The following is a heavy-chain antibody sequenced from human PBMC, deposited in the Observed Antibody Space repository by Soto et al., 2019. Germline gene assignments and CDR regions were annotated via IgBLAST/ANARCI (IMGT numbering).Heavy chain of an antibody. V-gene: IGHV1-2*04. CDR3: AVQITMVRGAVPPHYYYYGMDV. CDR2: INPNSGGT. J-gene: IGHJ6*02. CDR1: GYTFTGYY. D-gene: IGHD3-10*01. Sequence: ASVKVSCKASGYTFTGYYMHWVRQAPGQGLEWMGWINPNSGGTNYAQKFQGWVTMTRDTSISTAYMELSRLRSDDTAVYYCAVQITMVRGAVPPHYYYYGMDVWGQGTTVTVSS.